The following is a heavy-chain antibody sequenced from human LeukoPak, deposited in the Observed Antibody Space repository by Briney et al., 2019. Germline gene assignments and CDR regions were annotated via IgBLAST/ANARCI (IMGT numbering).Heavy chain of an antibody. CDR3: ARDPMVRGVPVAFDI. D-gene: IGHD3-10*01. J-gene: IGHJ3*02. CDR2: INPNSGGA. Sequence: ASVKVSCKASGYTFSGYYMHWVPQAPGQGLEWMGWINPNSGGANYAQKFQGRVTMTRDTSINTAYMELSRLRSDDTAVYYCARDPMVRGVPVAFDIWGQGTMVTVSS. V-gene: IGHV1-2*02. CDR1: GYTFSGYY.